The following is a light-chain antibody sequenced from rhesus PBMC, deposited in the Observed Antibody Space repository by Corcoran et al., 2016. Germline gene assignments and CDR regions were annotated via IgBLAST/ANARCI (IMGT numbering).Light chain of an antibody. CDR1: QGISKY. V-gene: IGKV1-25*01. CDR2: DAS. Sequence: DIQMTQSPSSLSASVGDTVTITCQASQGISKYLAWYQQKPGKAPKLLIYDASTLLSEVPSRFSGSGSGTEFTLTISSLQPEDFSTYFCQQHNSYPLTFGGGTKVELK. J-gene: IGKJ4*01. CDR3: QQHNSYPLT.